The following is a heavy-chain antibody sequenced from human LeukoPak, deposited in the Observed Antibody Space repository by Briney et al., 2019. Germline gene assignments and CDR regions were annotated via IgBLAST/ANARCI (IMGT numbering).Heavy chain of an antibody. CDR2: ISYDGSNK. CDR3: ARDWVYSSGWYQSSGMDY. D-gene: IGHD6-19*01. V-gene: IGHV3-30*04. Sequence: GGSLRLSCAASGFTFSSYAMHWVRQAPGKGLEWVAVISYDGSNKYYADSVKGRFTISRDNSKNTLYLQMNSLRAEDTAVYYCARDWVYSSGWYQSSGMDYWGQGTLVTVSS. CDR1: GFTFSSYA. J-gene: IGHJ4*02.